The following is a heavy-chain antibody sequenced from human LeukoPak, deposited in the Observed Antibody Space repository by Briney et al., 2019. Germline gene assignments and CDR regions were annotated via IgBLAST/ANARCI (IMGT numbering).Heavy chain of an antibody. D-gene: IGHD3-10*01. Sequence: SETLSLTCAVSGGSISSSLYYWGWIRQPPGKGLEWIGSTSYGGNTHYNPSLKSRVTISLDTSRNQFSLKLTSVTAADTAVYYCARHSPGGYYTPFDNWGQGTLGTVSS. CDR3: ARHSPGGYYTPFDN. V-gene: IGHV4-39*01. CDR1: GGSISSSLYY. J-gene: IGHJ4*02. CDR2: TSYGGNT.